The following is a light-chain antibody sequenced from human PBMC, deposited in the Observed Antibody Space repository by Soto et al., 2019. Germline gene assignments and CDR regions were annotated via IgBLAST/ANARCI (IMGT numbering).Light chain of an antibody. CDR3: QQLNSFPIP. V-gene: IGKV1-9*01. CDR2: GAS. CDR1: QGISSF. Sequence: IQSTQSPSSLSASVGDRVTITCRASQGISSFLAWYQQKPGKAPKLLIYGASTLQSGVPSRFSGSGSGTDFTLTIGSLQPEDFATYYCQQLNSFPIPFGPGTKVDI. J-gene: IGKJ3*01.